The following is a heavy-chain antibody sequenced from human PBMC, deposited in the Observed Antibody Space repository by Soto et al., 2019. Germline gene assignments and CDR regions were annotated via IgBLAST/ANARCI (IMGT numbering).Heavy chain of an antibody. D-gene: IGHD3-3*01. CDR1: GFTFSSYA. CDR2: ISGSGGST. CDR3: AKSNDFWSGYYRGSSWFDP. Sequence: GGSLRLSCAASGFTFSSYAMSWVRHAPGKGLEWVSAISGSGGSTYYADSVKGRFTISRDNSKNTLYLQMNSLRAEDTAVYYCAKSNDFWSGYYRGSSWFDPWGQGTPVTVSS. J-gene: IGHJ5*02. V-gene: IGHV3-23*01.